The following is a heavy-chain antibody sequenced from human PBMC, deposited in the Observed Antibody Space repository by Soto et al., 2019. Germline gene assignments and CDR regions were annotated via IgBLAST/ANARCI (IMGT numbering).Heavy chain of an antibody. V-gene: IGHV4-61*05. D-gene: IGHD3-9*01. Sequence: SETLSLTCTVSGGTISSGGYSWGWIRQPPGKGLEWIGYIYHSGSTYYNPSLKSRVTISVDTSKNQFSLKLSSVTAADTAVYYCARRYYDILTGYYRFDYWGQGTLVTVSS. J-gene: IGHJ4*02. CDR3: ARRYYDILTGYYRFDY. CDR1: GGTISSGGYS. CDR2: IYHSGST.